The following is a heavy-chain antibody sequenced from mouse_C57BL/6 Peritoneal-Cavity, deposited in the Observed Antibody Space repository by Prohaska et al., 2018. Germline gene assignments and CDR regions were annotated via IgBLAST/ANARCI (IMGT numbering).Heavy chain of an antibody. Sequence: LSITCTVSGFSLTSYGVHWVRQPPGKGLEWLVVIWSDGSTTYNSALKSRLSISKDNSKSQVFLKMNSLQTDDTAMYYCARGLLKAMDYWGQGTSVTVSS. V-gene: IGHV2-6*03. D-gene: IGHD1-3*01. CDR2: IWSDGST. CDR1: GFSLTSYG. CDR3: ARGLLKAMDY. J-gene: IGHJ4*01.